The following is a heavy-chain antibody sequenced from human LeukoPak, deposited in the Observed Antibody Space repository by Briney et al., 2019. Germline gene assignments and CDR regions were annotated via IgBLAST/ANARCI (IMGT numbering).Heavy chain of an antibody. V-gene: IGHV4-30-4*01. J-gene: IGHJ5*02. D-gene: IGHD3-10*01. CDR3: ARVDLYGSGSYYVLRWLDP. CDR1: GGSISSGDYY. CDR2: IYYSGST. Sequence: SETLSLTCTVSGGSISSGDYYWSWIRQPPGKGLEWIGYIYYSGSTYYNPSLKSRVTISVDTSKNQFPLKLSSVTAADTAVYYCARVDLYGSGSYYVLRWLDPWGQGTLVTVSS.